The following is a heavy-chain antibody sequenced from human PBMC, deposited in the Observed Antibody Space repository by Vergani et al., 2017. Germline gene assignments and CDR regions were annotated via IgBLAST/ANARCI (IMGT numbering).Heavy chain of an antibody. CDR1: GGSFSGYY. D-gene: IGHD1-26*01. V-gene: IGHV4-34*01. Sequence: QVQLQQWGAGLLKPSETLSLTCAVYGGSFSGYYWSWIRQHPGKGLEWIGYIYYSGSTYYNPSLKSRVTISVDTSKNQFSLKLSSVTAADTAVYYCARDRMVGEFDPWGQGTLVTVSS. J-gene: IGHJ5*02. CDR2: IYYSGST. CDR3: ARDRMVGEFDP.